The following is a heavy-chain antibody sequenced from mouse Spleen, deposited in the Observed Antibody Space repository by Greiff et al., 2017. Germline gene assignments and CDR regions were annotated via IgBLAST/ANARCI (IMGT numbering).Heavy chain of an antibody. J-gene: IGHJ4*01. CDR1: GFTFSDYY. Sequence: EVKLMESGGGLVQPGGSLKLSCATSGFTFSDYYMYWVRQTPEKRLEWVAYISNGGGSTYYPDTVKGRFTISRDNAKNTLYLQMSRLKSEDTAMYYCARPRYGDYAMDYWGQGTSVTVSS. CDR3: ARPRYGDYAMDY. D-gene: IGHD1-1*02. CDR2: ISNGGGST. V-gene: IGHV5-12*02.